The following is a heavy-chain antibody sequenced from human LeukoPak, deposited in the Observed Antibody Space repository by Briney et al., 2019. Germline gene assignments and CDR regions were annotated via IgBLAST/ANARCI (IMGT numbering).Heavy chain of an antibody. CDR2: LSGSGAAT. V-gene: IGHV3-23*01. J-gene: IGHJ4*02. Sequence: GGSLRLSCAASGFTFTNHAMSWVRQAPGKGLEWVSGLSGSGAATYYADSVKGRFTISRDNSKNTLYLQMNSLRAEDTAVYYCAKGYCSGGSCPSGYWGQGTLVTVSS. D-gene: IGHD2-15*01. CDR1: GFTFTNHA. CDR3: AKGYCSGGSCPSGY.